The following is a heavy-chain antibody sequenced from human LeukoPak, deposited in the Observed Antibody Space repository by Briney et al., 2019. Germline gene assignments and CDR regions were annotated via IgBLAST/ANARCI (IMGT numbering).Heavy chain of an antibody. CDR1: GGTFSSYA. D-gene: IGHD3-3*01. CDR3: AMGITIFGVVIIPVFDY. CDR2: IIPIFGTA. Sequence: ASVKVSCKASGGTFSSYAISWVRQAPGQGLEWMGGIIPIFGTANYAQKFQGRVTITADESTSTAYMELSSLRSEDTAVYYCAMGITIFGVVIIPVFDYWGQGTLVTVSS. V-gene: IGHV1-69*13. J-gene: IGHJ4*02.